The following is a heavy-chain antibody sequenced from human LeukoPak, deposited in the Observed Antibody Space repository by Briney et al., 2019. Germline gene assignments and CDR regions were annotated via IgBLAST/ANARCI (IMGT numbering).Heavy chain of an antibody. CDR3: AKEMGFCSGGSCCRWFDS. CDR1: GFTFSTYS. CDR2: ISTSSITK. V-gene: IGHV3-48*01. J-gene: IGHJ5*01. Sequence: GGSLRLSCAASGFTFSTYSMSWVRQAPGKGPEWLSYISTSSITKYYADSVKGRFTISRDDAKNSLSLQMNSLRADDTAVYYCAKEMGFCSGGSCCRWFDSWGQGTLVTVSS. D-gene: IGHD2-15*01.